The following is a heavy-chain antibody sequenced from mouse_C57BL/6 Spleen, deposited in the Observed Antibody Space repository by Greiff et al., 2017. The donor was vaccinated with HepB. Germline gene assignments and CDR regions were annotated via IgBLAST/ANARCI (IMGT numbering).Heavy chain of an antibody. CDR2: IDPSDSET. D-gene: IGHD1-1*01. V-gene: IGHV1-52*01. CDR1: GYTFTSYW. CDR3: ASRDYYGSWYFDV. J-gene: IGHJ1*03. Sequence: QVQLQQPGAELVRPGSSVKLSCKASGYTFTSYWMHWVKQRPIQGLEWIGNIDPSDSETHYNQKFKDKATLTVDKSSSTAYMQLSSLTSEDSAVYYCASRDYYGSWYFDVWGTGTTVTVSS.